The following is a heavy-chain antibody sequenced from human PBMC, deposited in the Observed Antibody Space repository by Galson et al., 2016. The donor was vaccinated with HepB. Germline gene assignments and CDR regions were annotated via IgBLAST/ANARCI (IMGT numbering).Heavy chain of an antibody. V-gene: IGHV4-61*02. J-gene: IGHJ6*04. CDR2: IYTTGTT. Sequence: TLSLTCTVSGDSISSDGYYWSWIRQPAGKGLEWLGRIYTTGTTSYNPSLKSRIAVSLDTSKNQFSLKSTSVTAADTAVYFCTRADPYFYYGLDVWGKGTTVTVSS. CDR1: GDSISSDGYY. CDR3: TRADPYFYYGLDV.